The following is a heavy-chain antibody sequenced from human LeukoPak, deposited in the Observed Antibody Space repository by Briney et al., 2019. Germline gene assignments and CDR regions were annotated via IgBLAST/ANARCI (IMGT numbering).Heavy chain of an antibody. V-gene: IGHV7-4-1*02. CDR1: GYTFTSYA. Sequence: ASVKVSCKASGYTFTSYAMNWVRQAPGQGLEWMGWINTNTGNPTYAQGFTGRFVFSLDTSVSTAYLQINSLEAEDTAMYYCARGIGYCSDFSCHLDPWGQGTLVTVSS. CDR2: INTNTGNP. CDR3: ARGIGYCSDFSCHLDP. J-gene: IGHJ5*02. D-gene: IGHD2-15*01.